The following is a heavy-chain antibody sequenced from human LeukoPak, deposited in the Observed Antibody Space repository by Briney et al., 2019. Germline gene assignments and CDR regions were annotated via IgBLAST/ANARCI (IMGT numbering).Heavy chain of an antibody. V-gene: IGHV3-9*01. Sequence: GRSLRLSCAASGFTFDDYAMHWVRQAPGKGLEWVPGISWNSGSIGYADSVKGRFTISRDNAKNSLYLQMNSLRAEDTALYYCAKDPTFLGYFDLWGRGTLVTVSS. CDR1: GFTFDDYA. CDR3: AKDPTFLGYFDL. J-gene: IGHJ2*01. CDR2: ISWNSGSI.